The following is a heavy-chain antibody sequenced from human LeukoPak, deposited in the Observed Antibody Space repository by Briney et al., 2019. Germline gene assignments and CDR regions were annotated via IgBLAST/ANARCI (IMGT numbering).Heavy chain of an antibody. CDR1: GFTVSSNY. CDR3: AREELGINAFDI. D-gene: IGHD7-27*01. Sequence: GGSLRLSCAASGFTVSSNYMSWVRQAPGKGLEWVSVIYSGGSTYYADSVKGRFTISRDNSKNTLYLQMNSLRAEDTAVYYYAREELGINAFDIWGQGTMVTVSS. CDR2: IYSGGST. V-gene: IGHV3-53*01. J-gene: IGHJ3*02.